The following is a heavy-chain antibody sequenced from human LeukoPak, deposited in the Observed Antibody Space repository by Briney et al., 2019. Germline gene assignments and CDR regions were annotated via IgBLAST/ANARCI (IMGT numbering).Heavy chain of an antibody. V-gene: IGHV1-18*01. CDR3: ARDLKVGDGYNKPHFDY. D-gene: IGHD5-24*01. CDR1: GYTFTSYG. Sequence: ASVKVSCKASGYTFTSYGISWVRQAPGQGLEWMGWISAYNGNTNYAQKLQGRVTMTTDTSTSTAYMELRSLRSDDTAVYYCARDLKVGDGYNKPHFDYWGQGTLVTVSS. J-gene: IGHJ4*02. CDR2: ISAYNGNT.